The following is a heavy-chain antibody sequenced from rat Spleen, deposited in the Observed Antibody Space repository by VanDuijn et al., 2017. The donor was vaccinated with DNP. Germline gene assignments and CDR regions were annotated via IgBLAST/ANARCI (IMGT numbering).Heavy chain of an antibody. V-gene: IGHV5S11*01. CDR3: ASLLLPNWFTY. D-gene: IGHD1-1*01. CDR2: IGSDGYAP. CDR1: GFTFSDYY. Sequence: EVQLVESGGGLVQPGRSLKLSCAASGFTFSDYYMAWVRQAPTRGLEWVAYIGSDGYAPYYGVSVKGRFTISRDNAKSTLSLQMDSLRSEETATYYCASLLLPNWFTYWGQGTLVTVSS. J-gene: IGHJ3*01.